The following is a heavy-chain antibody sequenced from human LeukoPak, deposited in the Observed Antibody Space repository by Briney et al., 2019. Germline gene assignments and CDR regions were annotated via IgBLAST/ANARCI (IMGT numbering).Heavy chain of an antibody. Sequence: GGSLRLSCAASGFTFSSYWMSWVRQAPGKGLEWVANIKQDGSEKYYVDSVKGRFTISRDNSKNTLYLQMNSLRAEDTAVYYCAKALYYYDSSGYWDAFDIWGQGTMVTVSS. D-gene: IGHD3-22*01. V-gene: IGHV3-7*03. J-gene: IGHJ3*02. CDR3: AKALYYYDSSGYWDAFDI. CDR2: IKQDGSEK. CDR1: GFTFSSYW.